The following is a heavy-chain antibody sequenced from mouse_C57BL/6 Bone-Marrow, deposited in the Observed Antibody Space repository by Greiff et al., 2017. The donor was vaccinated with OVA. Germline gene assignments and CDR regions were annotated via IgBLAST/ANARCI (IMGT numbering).Heavy chain of an antibody. V-gene: IGHV14-3*01. CDR2: IDPANGNT. CDR3: ARGVIYYGNYVYAMYY. D-gene: IGHD2-1*01. CDR1: GFNITNTY. Sequence: VQLKQSVAELVRPGASVKLSCTASGFNITNTYMHWVKQRPEQGLEWIGRIDPANGNTKYDPKFQGKATITADTSSNTAYLQRSSLTSEDTAIYYGARGVIYYGNYVYAMYYWGQGTSVTVSS. J-gene: IGHJ4*01.